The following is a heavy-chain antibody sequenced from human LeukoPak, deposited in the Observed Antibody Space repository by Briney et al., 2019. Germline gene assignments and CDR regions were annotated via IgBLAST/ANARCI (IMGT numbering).Heavy chain of an antibody. CDR3: ASPSLYCSSTNCLYYYYGMDV. D-gene: IGHD2-2*01. V-gene: IGHV4-39*07. CDR2: INHSGST. Sequence: LSXTCTVSXXSXXSXXYYWNWIRQPPGXXLEWXGEINHSGSTNYNPSLKSRVTISVDTSKNQFSLKLSSVTAADTAVYYCASPSLYCSSTNCLYYYYGMDVWGQGTTVTVSS. CDR1: XXSXXSXXYY. J-gene: IGHJ6*02.